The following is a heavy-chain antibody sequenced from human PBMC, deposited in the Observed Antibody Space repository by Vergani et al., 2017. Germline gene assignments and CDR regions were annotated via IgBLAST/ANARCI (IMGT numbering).Heavy chain of an antibody. D-gene: IGHD4-23*01. CDR2: IHSDTIQK. CDR1: GFGFSGYA. CDR3: VHEENSQDPFHS. V-gene: IGHV3-30*02. Sequence: VQLVESGGGLVQPGGSLRLSCAASGFGFSGYAMHWVRQAPGKGLEWVAFIHSDTIQKFYVDSVEGRFTISRDNFKNTLYLQMTTLRPEDTAIYYCVHEENSQDPFHSWGQGTLVTVSS. J-gene: IGHJ4*02.